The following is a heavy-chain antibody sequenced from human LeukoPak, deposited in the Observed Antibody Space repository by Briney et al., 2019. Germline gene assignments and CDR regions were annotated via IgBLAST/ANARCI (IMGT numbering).Heavy chain of an antibody. D-gene: IGHD2-15*01. Sequence: GGSLRLSCAASGFTFCSYSMNWVRQAPGKGLEWVSSISSSSSYIYYADSVKGRFTISRDNAKNSLYLQMNSLRAEDTAVYYCAGYCSGGSCYDWGQGTLVTVSS. J-gene: IGHJ4*02. CDR3: AGYCSGGSCYD. CDR2: ISSSSSYI. CDR1: GFTFCSYS. V-gene: IGHV3-21*01.